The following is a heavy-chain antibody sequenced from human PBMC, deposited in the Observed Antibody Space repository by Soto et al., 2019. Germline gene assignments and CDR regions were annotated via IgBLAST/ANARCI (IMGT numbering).Heavy chain of an antibody. V-gene: IGHV3-23*01. Sequence: EVQLLESGGGLVQPGGSLRLSCAASGFTFSSYAMSWVRQAPGKGLEWVSAISGSGGSTYYADSVKGRFTISRDNSKNTLYLQMNSLRAEDTAVYYCASVRFLEWLFSDPFDYWGQVTLVTVSS. CDR2: ISGSGGST. CDR3: ASVRFLEWLFSDPFDY. D-gene: IGHD3-3*01. J-gene: IGHJ4*02. CDR1: GFTFSSYA.